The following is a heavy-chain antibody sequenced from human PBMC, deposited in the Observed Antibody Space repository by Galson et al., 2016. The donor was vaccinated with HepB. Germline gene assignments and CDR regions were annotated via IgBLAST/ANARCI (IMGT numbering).Heavy chain of an antibody. J-gene: IGHJ4*02. CDR1: GGTFSTYG. CDR3: ARDRGDVYDSHGYYFEY. CDR2: IIPIFGTT. D-gene: IGHD3-22*01. V-gene: IGHV1-69*06. Sequence: SVKVSCKASGGTFSTYGVNWVRQAPGQGLEWMGGIIPIFGTTNYAQKFQGRVTITADKSTGTAYMELSSLRSDDTAVYYCARDRGDVYDSHGYYFEYWGQGTLVTVSS.